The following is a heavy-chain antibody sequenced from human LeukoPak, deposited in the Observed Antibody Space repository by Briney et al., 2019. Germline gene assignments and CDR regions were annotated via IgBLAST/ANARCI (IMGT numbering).Heavy chain of an antibody. CDR2: IKQDGSKK. J-gene: IGHJ4*02. CDR1: GFPFSSYW. CDR3: ARGTIAVDY. V-gene: IGHV3-7*03. Sequence: GGSLRLSCVASGFPFSSYWMTWVRQAPGKGLKWVANIKQDGSKKSYVDSVKGRFTISRDNAKNSLYLQMNSLRAEDTAVYYCARGTIAVDYWGQGILVTVSS. D-gene: IGHD6-13*01.